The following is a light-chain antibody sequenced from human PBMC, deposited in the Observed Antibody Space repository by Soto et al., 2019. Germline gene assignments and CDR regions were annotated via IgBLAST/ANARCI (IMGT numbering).Light chain of an antibody. CDR1: QSVSSN. V-gene: IGKV3-15*01. CDR2: DAS. Sequence: EIVMTQSPATLSVSPGERATLSFRASQSVSSNLAWHQQKPGQAPRILMYDASTRATGIPARFSGSGSGTEFTLTISSLQSEDFAVYYCQQYHNWPTTFGQGTRLEIK. CDR3: QQYHNWPTT. J-gene: IGKJ5*01.